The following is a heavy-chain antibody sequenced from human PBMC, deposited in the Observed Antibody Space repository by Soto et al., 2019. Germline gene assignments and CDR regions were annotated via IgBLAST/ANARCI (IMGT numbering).Heavy chain of an antibody. V-gene: IGHV1-18*01. CDR2: ISAYNGNT. CDR1: GDTITSYG. CDR3: ACIAVAGTSAFDI. J-gene: IGHJ3*02. D-gene: IGHD6-19*01. Sequence: ASVKASCKSSGDTITSYGISWVRQAPGQGLEWMGWISAYNGNTNYAQKLQGRVTMTTDTSTSTAYMELRSLRSDDTAVYYCACIAVAGTSAFDIWGQGTMVTVSS.